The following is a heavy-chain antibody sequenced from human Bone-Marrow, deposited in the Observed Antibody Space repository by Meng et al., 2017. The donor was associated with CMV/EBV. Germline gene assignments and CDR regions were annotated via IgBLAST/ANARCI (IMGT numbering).Heavy chain of an antibody. CDR3: AKDLQYYYDSSGTQDCDY. Sequence: LSLTCAASGFTFSSYGMHWVRQAPGKGLEWVAFIRYDGSNKYYADSVKGRFTISRDNSKNTLYLQMNSLRAEDTAVYYCAKDLQYYYDSSGTQDCDYWGQGTLVTVSS. CDR1: GFTFSSYG. CDR2: IRYDGSNK. V-gene: IGHV3-30*02. J-gene: IGHJ4*02. D-gene: IGHD3-22*01.